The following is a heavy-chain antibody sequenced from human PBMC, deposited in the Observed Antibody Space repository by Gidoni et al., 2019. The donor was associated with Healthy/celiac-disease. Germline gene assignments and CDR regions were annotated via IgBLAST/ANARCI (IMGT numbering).Heavy chain of an antibody. CDR3: ARRYYYDSSTDAFDI. CDR2: IYPGDSDT. Sequence: EVQLVQSGAEVKKPGESLKISCKGSGYSFTSYWIGWVRQMPGKGLEWMGIIYPGDSDTRYSPAFQGQVTISADKSISTAYLQWSSLKASDTAMYYCARRYYYDSSTDAFDIWGQGTMVTVSS. J-gene: IGHJ3*02. D-gene: IGHD3-22*01. V-gene: IGHV5-51*01. CDR1: GYSFTSYW.